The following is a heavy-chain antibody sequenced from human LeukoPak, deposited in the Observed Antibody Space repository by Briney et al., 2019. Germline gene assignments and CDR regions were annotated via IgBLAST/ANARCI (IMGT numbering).Heavy chain of an antibody. CDR1: GGSISITNW. CDR2: VHLDGRT. J-gene: IGHJ4*02. D-gene: IGHD3-10*01. CDR3: ARDRDYYNYFEY. Sequence: SETLSLTCGVSGGSISITNWWTWVRQPPGKGLEWIGEVHLDGRTNYNPSLESRVTISVDKSENHISLRLASVTAADTAVYYCARDRDYYNYFEYWGQGTLVTVSS. V-gene: IGHV4-4*02.